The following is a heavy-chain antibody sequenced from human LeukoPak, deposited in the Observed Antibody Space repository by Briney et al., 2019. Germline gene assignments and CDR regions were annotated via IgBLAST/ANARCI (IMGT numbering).Heavy chain of an antibody. D-gene: IGHD1-26*01. V-gene: IGHV4-4*07. J-gene: IGHJ4*02. Sequence: SETLSLTCTVSGGSIRSYYWSWIRQPAGKGLEWIGRIYTTGSTNYNPSLKSRVTISVDTSKNQFSLKLNSVTAADTDVYYCVAGSGGDEWEPYGFDYWGQGTLVTVYS. CDR2: IYTTGST. CDR3: VAGSGGDEWEPYGFDY. CDR1: GGSIRSYY.